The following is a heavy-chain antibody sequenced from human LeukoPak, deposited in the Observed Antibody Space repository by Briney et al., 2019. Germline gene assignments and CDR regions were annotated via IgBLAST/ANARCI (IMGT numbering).Heavy chain of an antibody. Sequence: ASVKVSCKASGYTFTGYYMHWVRQAPGQGLKWMGWINCNSADTKYPQKFQGRVSMTRDTSINTAYMELGRLTSDDTAVYYCARGVVVVAATQMDYWGQGTLVTVSS. D-gene: IGHD2-15*01. CDR3: ARGVVVVAATQMDY. J-gene: IGHJ4*02. CDR2: INCNSADT. CDR1: GYTFTGYY. V-gene: IGHV1-2*02.